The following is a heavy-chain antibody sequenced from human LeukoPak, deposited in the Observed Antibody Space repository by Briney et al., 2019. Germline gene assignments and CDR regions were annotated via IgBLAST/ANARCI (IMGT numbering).Heavy chain of an antibody. CDR3: ARDPTNTSGRYAHFDS. Sequence: SVKVSCKASGGTFSSYAISWVRQAPGQGLEWVGGIIPIFGTANYAQKFQGRVTITTDESTSTAYMELSSLRSEDTAVYYCARDPTNTSGRYAHFDSWGQGTLVTVSS. J-gene: IGHJ4*02. V-gene: IGHV1-69*05. D-gene: IGHD6-19*01. CDR1: GGTFSSYA. CDR2: IIPIFGTA.